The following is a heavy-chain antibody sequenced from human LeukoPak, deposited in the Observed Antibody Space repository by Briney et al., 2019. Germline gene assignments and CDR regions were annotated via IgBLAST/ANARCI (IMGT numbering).Heavy chain of an antibody. V-gene: IGHV3-23*01. J-gene: IGHJ4*02. D-gene: IGHD6-19*01. CDR2: ISGSGGST. CDR3: AKAASSGWYPY. CDR1: GFTFSAYW. Sequence: GGSLRLSCAASGFTFSAYWMGWVRLTPGKGLEWVSAISGSGGSTYYADSVKGRFTISRDNSKNTLYLQMNSLRAEDTAVYYCAKAASSGWYPYWGQGTLVTVSS.